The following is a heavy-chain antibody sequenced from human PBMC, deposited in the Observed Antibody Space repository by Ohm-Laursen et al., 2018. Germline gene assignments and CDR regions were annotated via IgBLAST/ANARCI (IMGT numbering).Heavy chain of an antibody. J-gene: IGHJ6*02. Sequence: SLRLSCAASGFTFNSYGMHWVRQAPGKGLEWVAVIWYDGSNKYYADSVKGRFTISRDNSKNTLYLQMNSLRAEDTAVYYCARVAGLDGMDVWGQGTTVTVSS. CDR3: ARVAGLDGMDV. D-gene: IGHD3/OR15-3a*01. V-gene: IGHV3-33*01. CDR1: GFTFNSYG. CDR2: IWYDGSNK.